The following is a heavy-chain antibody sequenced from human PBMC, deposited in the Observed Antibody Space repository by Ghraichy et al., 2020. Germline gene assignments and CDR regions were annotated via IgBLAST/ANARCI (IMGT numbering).Heavy chain of an antibody. V-gene: IGHV3-15*01. CDR1: GFTFSNAW. CDR3: TTDREVYGDYDASYYFDY. J-gene: IGHJ4*02. CDR2: IKSKTDGGTT. Sequence: GGSLRLSCAASGFTFSNAWMSWVRQAPGKGLEWVGRIKSKTDGGTTDYAAPVKGRFTISRDDSKNTLYLQMNSLKTEDTAVYYCTTDREVYGDYDASYYFDYWGQGTLVTVSS. D-gene: IGHD4-17*01.